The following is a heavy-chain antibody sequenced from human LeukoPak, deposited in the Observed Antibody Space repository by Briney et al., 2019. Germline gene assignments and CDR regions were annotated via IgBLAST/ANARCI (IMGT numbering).Heavy chain of an antibody. CDR3: ARDTSRVGATGFDY. V-gene: IGHV4-59*01. CDR2: IYYSGST. CDR1: GGSISSYY. D-gene: IGHD1-26*01. Sequence: SVTLSLTCTVSGGSISSYYWSWIRQPPGKGLEWIGYIYYSGSTNYNPSLKSRVTISVDTSKNQFSLKLSSVTAADTAVYYCARDTSRVGATGFDYWGQGTLVTVSS. J-gene: IGHJ4*02.